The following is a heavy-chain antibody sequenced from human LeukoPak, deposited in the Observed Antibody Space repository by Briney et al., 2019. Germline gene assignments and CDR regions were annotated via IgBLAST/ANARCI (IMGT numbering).Heavy chain of an antibody. CDR2: IYTSGST. J-gene: IGHJ4*02. D-gene: IGHD3-22*01. CDR3: ARFNGDSSGYYFGTIDY. Sequence: SQTLSLTCTVSGGSISSGSYYWRWIRQPAGKGLEWIVRIYTSGSTNYNPSLKSRVTISVDTSKNQFSLKLSSVTAADTAVYYCARFNGDSSGYYFGTIDYWGQGTLVTVSS. CDR1: GGSISSGSYY. V-gene: IGHV4-61*02.